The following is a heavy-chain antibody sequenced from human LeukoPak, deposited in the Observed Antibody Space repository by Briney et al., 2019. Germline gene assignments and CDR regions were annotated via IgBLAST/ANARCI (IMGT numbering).Heavy chain of an antibody. J-gene: IGHJ3*02. CDR2: INHSGST. V-gene: IGHV4-34*01. CDR1: GGSISSYY. CDR3: ARCTHYDFWIPPPFGAFDI. D-gene: IGHD3-3*01. Sequence: SETLSLTCTVSGGSISSYYWSWIRQPPGKGLEWIGEINHSGSTNYNPSLKSRVTISVDTSKNQFSLKLSSVTAADTAVYYCARCTHYDFWIPPPFGAFDIWGQGTMVTVSS.